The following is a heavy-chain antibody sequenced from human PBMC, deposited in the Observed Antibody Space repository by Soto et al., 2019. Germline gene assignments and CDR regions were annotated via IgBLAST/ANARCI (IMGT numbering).Heavy chain of an antibody. CDR3: ATGGIAAAGTGYYYYYGMDF. D-gene: IGHD6-13*01. CDR1: GGTFSSYA. V-gene: IGHV1-24*01. Sequence: ASVKVSCKASGGTFSSYAISWVRQAPGKGLEWMGGFDPEDGETIYAQKFQGRVTMTEDTSTDTAYMELSSLRSEDTAVYYCATGGIAAAGTGYYYYYGMDFWGQGPTVTAAS. J-gene: IGHJ6*02. CDR2: FDPEDGET.